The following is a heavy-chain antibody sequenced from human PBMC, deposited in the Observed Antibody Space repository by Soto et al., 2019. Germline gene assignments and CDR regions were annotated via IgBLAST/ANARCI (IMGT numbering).Heavy chain of an antibody. CDR2: IYYGGST. CDR1: GGSISSYY. V-gene: IGHV4-59*08. J-gene: IGHJ4*02. D-gene: IGHD7-27*01. Sequence: SETLSLTCTVSGGSISSYYWSWIRQPPGKGLEWIGFIYYGGSTNYNPSLKSRVTISVDTPKNQFSLKLSSVTAADTAVYYCAKNWNWGSLVQWGQGTLVTVSS. CDR3: AKNWNWGSLVQ.